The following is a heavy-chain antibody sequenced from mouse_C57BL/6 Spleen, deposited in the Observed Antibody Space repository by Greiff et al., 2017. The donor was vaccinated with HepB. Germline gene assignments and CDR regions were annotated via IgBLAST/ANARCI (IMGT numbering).Heavy chain of an antibody. CDR1: GYTFTSYW. CDR3: ARGGSGYLYYAMDY. V-gene: IGHV1-50*01. D-gene: IGHD3-2*02. CDR2: IDPSDSYT. J-gene: IGHJ4*01. Sequence: VQLQQPGAELVKPGASVKLSCKASGYTFTSYWMQWVKQRPGQGLEWIGEIDPSDSYTNYNQKFKGKATLTVDTSSSTAYMQLSSLTSEDSAVYYCARGGSGYLYYAMDYWGQGTSVTVSS.